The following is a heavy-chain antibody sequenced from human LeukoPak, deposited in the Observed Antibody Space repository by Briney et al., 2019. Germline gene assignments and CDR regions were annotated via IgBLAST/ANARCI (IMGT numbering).Heavy chain of an antibody. D-gene: IGHD4-17*01. CDR1: GFTFSDYW. CDR2: INGAATYT. J-gene: IGHJ4*02. V-gene: IGHV3-74*03. CDR3: ARGAGPYGDYRDY. Sequence: GGSLRLSCVASGFTFSDYWMHWVRQPPGKGLMWVGHINGAATYTTYADSVKGRFTISRDNAENSLFLQMNTLRAEDTAVYYCARGAGPYGDYRDYWGQGTLVTVSS.